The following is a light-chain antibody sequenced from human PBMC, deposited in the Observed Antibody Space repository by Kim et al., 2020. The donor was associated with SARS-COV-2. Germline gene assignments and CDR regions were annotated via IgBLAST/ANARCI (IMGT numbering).Light chain of an antibody. CDR3: QQYFTWPLT. CDR2: GAS. J-gene: IGKJ4*01. Sequence: EIVMTQSPATLSVSPGERATLLCRASQSISSILAWYQQKPGQAPRLLIYGASTRATAIPARFSGSGSGTEFTLTISSLQSEDFAVYYCQQYFTWPLTFGGGTKVEI. CDR1: QSISSI. V-gene: IGKV3-15*01.